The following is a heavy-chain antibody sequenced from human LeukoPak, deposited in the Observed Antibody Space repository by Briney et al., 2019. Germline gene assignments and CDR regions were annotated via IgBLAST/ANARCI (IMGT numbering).Heavy chain of an antibody. Sequence: ASVKVSCKASGYTFTSYWIQWVRQAPGQGLEWMGLINPDGGSTAYAHRFQGRVIMTRDTSTSTVYMELSSLRSEDTAVYYCARLQSDYYYYGMDVWGQGTTVTVSS. J-gene: IGHJ6*02. CDR1: GYTFTSYW. D-gene: IGHD4-11*01. CDR2: INPDGGST. V-gene: IGHV1-46*01. CDR3: ARLQSDYYYYGMDV.